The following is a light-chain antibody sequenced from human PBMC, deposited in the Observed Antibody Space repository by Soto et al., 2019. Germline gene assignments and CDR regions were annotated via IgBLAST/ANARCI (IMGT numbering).Light chain of an antibody. CDR2: EVS. V-gene: IGKV2-29*03. CDR3: MQSTNLTPT. CDR1: QSLLHITGETF. J-gene: IGKJ5*01. Sequence: DVVMTQTPLSLSVAPGQPASISCKSSQSLLHITGETFLFWYLQKPGQSPQLLIYEVSTRVSGVPHRFSGSGSGTDFTIEISRVDTDDVGIYYCMQSTNLTPTFGQGTRLEIK.